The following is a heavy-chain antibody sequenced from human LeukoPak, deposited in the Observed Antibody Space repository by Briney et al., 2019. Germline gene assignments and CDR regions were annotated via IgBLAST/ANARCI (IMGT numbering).Heavy chain of an antibody. Sequence: HSGGSLRLSCAASGFVFSTYSMHWVRQAPGKGLEWVAFIRHDGSDKYYADSVRGRFTISRDNSKNTLSLQMGSLRAEDTAVYYCAGDFAWGADHWGHGTLVTVSS. D-gene: IGHD3-9*01. CDR1: GFVFSTYS. CDR2: IRHDGSDK. V-gene: IGHV3-30*02. CDR3: AGDFAWGADH. J-gene: IGHJ4*01.